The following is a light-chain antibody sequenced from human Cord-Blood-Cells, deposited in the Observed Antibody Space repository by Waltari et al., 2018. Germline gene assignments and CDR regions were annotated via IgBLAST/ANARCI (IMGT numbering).Light chain of an antibody. CDR2: DVS. CDR3: CSYAGSYTYV. Sequence: QSALTQPRSVSGSPGRSVTFSCTGPSSVVGGYNYVSWYQQHPGKAPKLMIYDVSKRPSGVPDRFSGSKSGNTASLTISGLQAEDEADYYCCSYAGSYTYVFGTGTKVTVL. V-gene: IGLV2-11*01. CDR1: SSVVGGYNY. J-gene: IGLJ1*01.